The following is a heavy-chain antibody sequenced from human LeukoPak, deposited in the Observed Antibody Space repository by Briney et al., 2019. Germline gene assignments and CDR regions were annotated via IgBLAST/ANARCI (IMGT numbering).Heavy chain of an antibody. CDR1: GFTFSDYW. J-gene: IGHJ4*02. V-gene: IGHV3-7*05. CDR3: ATDYLGY. Sequence: GGSLRLSCAASGFTFSDYWMSWVRQAAGKGLEWVANIKQDGSEKYYVDSVKGRFTISRDNAKNSLYLQMNSLRDEDTAVYYCATDYLGYWGQGTLVTVSS. CDR2: IKQDGSEK.